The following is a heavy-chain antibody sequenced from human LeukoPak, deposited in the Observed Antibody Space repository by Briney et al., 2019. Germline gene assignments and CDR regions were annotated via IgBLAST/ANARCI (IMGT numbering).Heavy chain of an antibody. V-gene: IGHV4-39*01. D-gene: IGHD3-10*01. Sequence: SETLSLTCTVSGGSISSSSYYWGWIRQPPGKGLEWTGSIYYSGSTYYNPSLKSRVTISVDTSKNQFSLKLSSVTAADTAVYYCATQLMVRGVIITFFAFDIWGQGTMVTVSS. J-gene: IGHJ3*02. CDR2: IYYSGST. CDR1: GGSISSSSYY. CDR3: ATQLMVRGVIITFFAFDI.